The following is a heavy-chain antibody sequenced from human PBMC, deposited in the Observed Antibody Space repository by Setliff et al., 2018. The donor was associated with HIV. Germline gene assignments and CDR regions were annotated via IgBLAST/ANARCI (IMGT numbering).Heavy chain of an antibody. J-gene: IGHJ6*03. V-gene: IGHV3-7*01. D-gene: IGHD2-15*01. Sequence: GGSLRLSCAVSGFTFSNFWMTWVRQAPGRGLECVANIKEDGSEKYYVDSVKGRFTISRDNAKDSLYLQMNNLSAEDTAVYYCARDATRGGDMDVWGKGITVTVSS. CDR1: GFTFSNFW. CDR2: IKEDGSEK. CDR3: ARDATRGGDMDV.